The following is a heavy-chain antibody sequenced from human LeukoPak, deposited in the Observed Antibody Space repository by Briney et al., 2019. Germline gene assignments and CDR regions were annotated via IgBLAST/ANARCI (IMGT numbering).Heavy chain of an antibody. J-gene: IGHJ4*02. Sequence: KTGGSLRLSCAASGFSFSSSGINWVRQAPGKGLEWVSSIGSTGTDRYYADSVKGRFTISRDNAKNSLYLQMNSLRAEDTAVLSSVVVVAASITMIVVVIPRDYWGQGTLVTVSS. CDR2: IGSTGTDR. V-gene: IGHV3-21*01. CDR3: VVVVAASITMIVVVIPRDY. D-gene: IGHD3-22*01. CDR1: GFSFSSSG.